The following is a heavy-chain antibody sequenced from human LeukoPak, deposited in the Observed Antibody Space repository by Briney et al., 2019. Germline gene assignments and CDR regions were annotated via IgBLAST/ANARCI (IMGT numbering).Heavy chain of an antibody. CDR1: GGTFNSYA. Sequence: ASVKVSCKASGGTFNSYAISWVRQAPGQGLEWMGGIIPIFGTANYAQKFQGRVTITADESTSTAYMELSSLRSEDTAVYYCARGRLYYYDSSGYYPFDYWGQGTLVTVSS. CDR3: ARGRLYYYDSSGYYPFDY. D-gene: IGHD3-22*01. V-gene: IGHV1-69*13. CDR2: IIPIFGTA. J-gene: IGHJ4*02.